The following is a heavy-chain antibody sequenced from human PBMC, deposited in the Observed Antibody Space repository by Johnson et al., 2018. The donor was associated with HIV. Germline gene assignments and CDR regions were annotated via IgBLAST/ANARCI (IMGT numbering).Heavy chain of an antibody. Sequence: QEKLVESGGGVVQPGRSLRLSCAASGFTFSSYGMHWVRQAPGKGLEWVAVISFDGSNKYQADSVKGRFTISRDSSKNTLYLQMNSLRAEDTAVYYCARGGRVYDSSGYYAFDIWGQGTMVTVSS. J-gene: IGHJ3*02. CDR2: ISFDGSNK. CDR1: GFTFSSYG. D-gene: IGHD3-22*01. CDR3: ARGGRVYDSSGYYAFDI. V-gene: IGHV3-30*03.